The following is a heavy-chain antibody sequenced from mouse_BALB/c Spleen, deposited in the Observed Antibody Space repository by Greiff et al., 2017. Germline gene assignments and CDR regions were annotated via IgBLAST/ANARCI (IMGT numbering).Heavy chain of an antibody. CDR3: ARDYYGSSFAY. J-gene: IGHJ3*01. D-gene: IGHD1-1*01. Sequence: QVQLQQSGPGLVAPSQSLSITCTVSGFSLTSYGVHWVRQPPGKGLEWLGVIWAGGSTNYNSALMSRLSISKDNSKSQVFLKMNSLQTDDTARYYCARDYYGSSFAYWGQGTLVTVSA. CDR2: IWAGGST. CDR1: GFSLTSYG. V-gene: IGHV2-9*02.